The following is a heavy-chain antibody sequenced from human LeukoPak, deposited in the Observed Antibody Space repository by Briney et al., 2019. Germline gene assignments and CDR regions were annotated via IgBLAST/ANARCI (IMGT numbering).Heavy chain of an antibody. CDR2: ISSSASTI. V-gene: IGHV3-11*01. Sequence: PGGSLRLSCAASGFTFSDYYMSWIRQAPGKGLEWVSYISSSASTIYYADSVKGRFTISRDDAKNSLYLQMNSLRAEDTAVYYCARDLGQYYDTSDNWFDPWGQGTLVTVSS. CDR3: ARDLGQYYDTSDNWFDP. J-gene: IGHJ5*02. CDR1: GFTFSDYY. D-gene: IGHD3-22*01.